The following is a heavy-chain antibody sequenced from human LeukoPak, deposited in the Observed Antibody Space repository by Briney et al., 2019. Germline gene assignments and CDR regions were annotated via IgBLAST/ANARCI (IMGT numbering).Heavy chain of an antibody. CDR2: INGDGDGT. CDR1: GFTFSNFA. J-gene: IGHJ4*02. CDR3: ARDPDYGDPY. Sequence: GGSLRVSCAASGFTFSNFAMRWVRQVPGKGLEWVAAINGDGDGTYYADSVKGRFTIARDNLKNKVYLQMSSLRAEDTAVYYCARDPDYGDPYWGQGTLVTVSS. D-gene: IGHD4-17*01. V-gene: IGHV3-23*01.